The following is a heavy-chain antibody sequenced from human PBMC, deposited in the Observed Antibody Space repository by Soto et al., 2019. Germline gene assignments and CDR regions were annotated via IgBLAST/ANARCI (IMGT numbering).Heavy chain of an antibody. D-gene: IGHD3-10*01. CDR1: GFTFSSYA. Sequence: EVQLLESGGGLVQPGGSLRLSCAASGFTFSSYAMNWVRQAPGKGLEWVSTISFSGVNRHYADSEKGRFTISRDNSKNTLYLQMNSLRAEDTAIYYCAKVGSGSYSAHSWGQGTLVTVSS. V-gene: IGHV3-23*01. CDR2: ISFSGVNR. J-gene: IGHJ4*02. CDR3: AKVGSGSYSAHS.